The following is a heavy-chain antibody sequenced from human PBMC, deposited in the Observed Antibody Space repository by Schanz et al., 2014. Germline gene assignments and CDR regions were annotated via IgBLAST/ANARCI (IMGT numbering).Heavy chain of an antibody. CDR2: ISRDGTTS. CDR1: GFSFSDYG. J-gene: IGHJ4*02. CDR3: AKSYDTSGYSGFDY. V-gene: IGHV3-11*04. Sequence: QVQLVESGGGVVQPGRSLRLSCAGSGFSFSDYGMHWVRQAPGKGLEWLSYISRDGTTSYYADSVKGRFTISRDNAKNSLYLEMTSLRTEDTAVYFCAKSYDTSGYSGFDYWGQGTLVTVSS. D-gene: IGHD3-22*01.